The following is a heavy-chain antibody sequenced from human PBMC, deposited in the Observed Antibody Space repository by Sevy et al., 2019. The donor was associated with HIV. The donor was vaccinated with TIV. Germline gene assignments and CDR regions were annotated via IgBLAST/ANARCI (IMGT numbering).Heavy chain of an antibody. J-gene: IGHJ3*02. D-gene: IGHD3-22*01. CDR3: ARCVIMKVVAISDDAFDI. CDR1: GFTFSHYW. CDR2: IKQDGIEK. Sequence: GGSLRLSCAASGFTFSHYWMTWVRQAPGKGLEWVANIKQDGIEKYYVDSVKGRFTISRDNAKNSLYIQMNSLRAEDTAVYYWARCVIMKVVAISDDAFDIWGQGTKVTVSS. V-gene: IGHV3-7*01.